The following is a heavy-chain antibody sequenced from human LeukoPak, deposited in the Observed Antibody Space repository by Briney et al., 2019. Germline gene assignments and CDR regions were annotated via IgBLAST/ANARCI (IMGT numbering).Heavy chain of an antibody. D-gene: IGHD3-22*01. CDR2: ISYDGSNK. CDR3: ARDTHRAPYYYDSSGFLDY. V-gene: IGHV3-30-3*01. Sequence: GGSLRLSCAASGFTFSSYAMHWVRQAPGKGPEWVAVISYDGSNKYYADSVKGRFTISRDNSKNTLYLQMNSLRAEDTAVYYCARDTHRAPYYYDSSGFLDYWGQGTLVTVSS. CDR1: GFTFSSYA. J-gene: IGHJ4*02.